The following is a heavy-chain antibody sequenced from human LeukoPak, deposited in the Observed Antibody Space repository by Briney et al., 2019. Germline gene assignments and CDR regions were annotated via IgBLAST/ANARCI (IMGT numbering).Heavy chain of an antibody. Sequence: ASVKVSCKASGYTFTDYYMHWVRQAPGQGLEWLGWINPNSGDTYYAQKFQGRVTMTRDTSISTAYMELSRLRSDDTAMYYCARGESYDTSGFRWWGQGTLVTVSS. D-gene: IGHD3-22*01. CDR1: GYTFTDYY. CDR2: INPNSGDT. CDR3: ARGESYDTSGFRW. J-gene: IGHJ4*02. V-gene: IGHV1-2*02.